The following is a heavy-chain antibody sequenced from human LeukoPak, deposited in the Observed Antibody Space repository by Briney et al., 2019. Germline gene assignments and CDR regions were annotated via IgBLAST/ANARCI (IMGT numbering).Heavy chain of an antibody. V-gene: IGHV3-23*01. CDR3: AKDRPNYYDSSGHYYRRDGDY. CDR2: VGGSGGYT. CDR1: GFTFSSYA. D-gene: IGHD3-22*01. J-gene: IGHJ4*02. Sequence: PGGSLRLSCAASGFTFSSYAMSWVRQATGKGLEWVSSVGGSGGYTYYAGSVKGRFTISRDNSKNTLYLQMNSLRAEDTAIYYCAKDRPNYYDSSGHYYRRDGDYWGQGTLVTVSS.